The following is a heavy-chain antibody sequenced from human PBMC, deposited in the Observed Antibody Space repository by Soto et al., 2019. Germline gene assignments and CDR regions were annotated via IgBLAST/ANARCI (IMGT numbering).Heavy chain of an antibody. CDR2: IIPFFHAA. V-gene: IGHV1-69*01. CDR3: ARDLISIYLYDGTDV. J-gene: IGHJ6*02. Sequence: QVQLVQSGAEVKKPGSSVKVSCKASADTFSSSAFSWVRQAPGQGLEWMGGIIPFFHAANYAQRFQGRGTITADESTSTVYIELTSLRSEDTALYYCARDLISIYLYDGTDVWGQGTTVTVSS. CDR1: ADTFSSSA.